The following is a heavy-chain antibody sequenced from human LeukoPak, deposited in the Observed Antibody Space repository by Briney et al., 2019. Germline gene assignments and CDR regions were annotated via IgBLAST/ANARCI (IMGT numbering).Heavy chain of an antibody. D-gene: IGHD6-25*01. J-gene: IGHJ4*02. V-gene: IGHV4-39*01. CDR3: ARLRLARGYYFDY. CDR1: GGSISSSSYY. Sequence: SETLSLTCTVSGGSISSSSYYWGWIRQPPGKGLEWIGSIYYSGSTYYNPSLKSRVTISVDTSKNLFSLKLSSVTAADTAVYYCARLRLARGYYFDYWGQGTLVTVSS. CDR2: IYYSGST.